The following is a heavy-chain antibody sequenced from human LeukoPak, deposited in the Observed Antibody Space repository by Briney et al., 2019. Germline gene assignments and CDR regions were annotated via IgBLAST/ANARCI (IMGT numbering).Heavy chain of an antibody. CDR3: ARQRLGMGQNRVDY. CDR2: IYYSGST. D-gene: IGHD7-27*01. J-gene: IGHJ4*02. Sequence: SETLSLTCTVSGGSISSSSYYWGWIRQPPGKGLEWIGSIYYSGSTYYNPSLKSRVTISVDTYKNQFSLKLSYVTAEATAVYYCARQRLGMGQNRVDYWGQGTLVTVSS. V-gene: IGHV4-39*01. CDR1: GGSISSSSYY.